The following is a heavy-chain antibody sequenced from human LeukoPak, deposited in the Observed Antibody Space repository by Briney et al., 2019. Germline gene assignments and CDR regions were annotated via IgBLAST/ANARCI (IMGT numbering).Heavy chain of an antibody. CDR2: ISYDGSNK. J-gene: IGHJ4*02. Sequence: PGGSLRLSCAASGFIFSTYAMHWVRQAPGKGLEWVAVISYDGSNKYYADSVKGRFTISRDNSKNTLYLQMNSLKAEDTAVYYCARDGDHDYGDYEVAGGFDYWGQGTLVTVSS. CDR3: ARDGDHDYGDYEVAGGFDY. D-gene: IGHD4-17*01. CDR1: GFIFSTYA. V-gene: IGHV3-30-3*01.